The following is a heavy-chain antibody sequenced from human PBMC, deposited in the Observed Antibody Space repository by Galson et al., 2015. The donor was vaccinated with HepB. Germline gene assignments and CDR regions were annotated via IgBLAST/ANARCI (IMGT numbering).Heavy chain of an antibody. V-gene: IGHV3-53*04. Sequence: SLRLSCAASGFTVSSNYMSWVRQAPGKGLEWVSVIYSGGSTYYADSVKGRFTISRHNSKNTLYLQMNSLRAEDTAVYYCARGRERGDYAFDYWGQGTLVTVSS. D-gene: IGHD4-17*01. CDR3: ARGRERGDYAFDY. CDR1: GFTVSSNY. J-gene: IGHJ4*02. CDR2: IYSGGST.